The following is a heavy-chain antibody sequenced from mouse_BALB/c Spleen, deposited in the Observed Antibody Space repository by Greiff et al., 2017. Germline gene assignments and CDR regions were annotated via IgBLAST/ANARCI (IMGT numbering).Heavy chain of an antibody. D-gene: IGHD4-1*01. CDR3: ARSGLGPWYFDV. CDR1: GFNIKDTY. J-gene: IGHJ1*01. CDR2: IDPGNGNT. Sequence: EVQLQQSGAELVKPGASVKLSCTASGFNIKDTYMHWVKQRPEQGLEWIGRIDPGNGNTKYDPKFQGKATITADTSSNTAYLQLSSRTSEDTTVYYCARSGLGPWYFDVWGAGTTVTVSS. V-gene: IGHV14-3*02.